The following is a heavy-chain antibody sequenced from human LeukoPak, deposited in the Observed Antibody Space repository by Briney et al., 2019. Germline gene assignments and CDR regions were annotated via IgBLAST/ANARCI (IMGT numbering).Heavy chain of an antibody. CDR2: ISSSGSTI. V-gene: IGHV3-11*04. J-gene: IGHJ4*02. Sequence: LSLTCAVYGGSFSGYYWSWIRQPPGKGLEWVSYISSSGSTIYYADSVKGRFTISRDNAKNSLYLQMNSLRAEDTAVYYCARGRTYYYDSSGLHWGQGTLVTVSS. CDR3: ARGRTYYYDSSGLH. CDR1: GGSFSGYY. D-gene: IGHD3-22*01.